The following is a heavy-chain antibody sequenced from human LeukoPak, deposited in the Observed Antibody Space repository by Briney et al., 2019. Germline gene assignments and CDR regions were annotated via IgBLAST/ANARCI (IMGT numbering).Heavy chain of an antibody. J-gene: IGHJ4*02. V-gene: IGHV3-23*01. CDR2: ISGGGTST. D-gene: IGHD6-19*01. Sequence: PGESLRLSCAAPGFTFSSYAMSWVRQAPGKGLEWVSVISGGGTSTYYADSVKGRFTISKDNSRNTLYLQMISLRAEDTAVYYCAKTFIAVANPIDYCGQGTLVTVSS. CDR3: AKTFIAVANPIDY. CDR1: GFTFSSYA.